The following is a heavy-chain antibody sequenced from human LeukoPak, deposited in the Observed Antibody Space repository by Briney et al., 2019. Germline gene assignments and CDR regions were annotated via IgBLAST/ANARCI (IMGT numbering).Heavy chain of an antibody. Sequence: GGSLRLSCAASGFTFSSYSMNWVRQAPGKGLEWVSSISSSSSYIYYADSVKGRFTISRDNAKNSLYLQMNSLRAEDTAVYYCARDRFTAMVVYYFDYWGQGTRVTVSS. CDR2: ISSSSSYI. CDR3: ARDRFTAMVVYYFDY. CDR1: GFTFSSYS. D-gene: IGHD5-18*01. V-gene: IGHV3-21*01. J-gene: IGHJ4*02.